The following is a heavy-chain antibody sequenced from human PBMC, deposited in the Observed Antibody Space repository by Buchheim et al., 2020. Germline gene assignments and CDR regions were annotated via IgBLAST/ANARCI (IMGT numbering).Heavy chain of an antibody. V-gene: IGHV3-15*01. D-gene: IGHD5-24*01. CDR3: TTDRYGSPTIDY. Sequence: EVQLVESGGGLVKPGGSLRLSCAASGFTFNNAWMTWVRQAPGKGLEWRGRIKSKTDGGTTDYAAPVKGRFTISRDDSKNTLYLQMNSLKTEDTAVYYCTTDRYGSPTIDYWGQGTL. CDR2: IKSKTDGGTT. CDR1: GFTFNNAW. J-gene: IGHJ4*02.